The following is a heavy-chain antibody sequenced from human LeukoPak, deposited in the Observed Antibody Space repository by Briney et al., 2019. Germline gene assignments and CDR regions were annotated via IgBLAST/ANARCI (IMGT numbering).Heavy chain of an antibody. V-gene: IGHV4-34*01. CDR3: AGGKWLFQLFYFDY. CDR1: GGSFIGYY. D-gene: IGHD3-22*01. Sequence: SETLSLTCAVYGGSFIGYYWSWIRQPPAEGLEWIGEINHSGSTNYNPSLKSEVTISVDTAKYQFSLKLGSVHPEDPALYYFAGGKWLFQLFYFDYWGQGTLVTVSS. J-gene: IGHJ4*02. CDR2: INHSGST.